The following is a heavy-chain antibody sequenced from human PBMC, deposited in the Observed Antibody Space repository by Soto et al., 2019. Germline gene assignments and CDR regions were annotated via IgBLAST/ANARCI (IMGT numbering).Heavy chain of an antibody. Sequence: ASVKVSCKASGYTFTSYGISWVRKAPGQGLEWMGWISAYNGNTNYAQKLQGRVTMTTDTSTSTAYMELRSLRPDDTAVYYCAIPPNTHDSSDYWGQGTLVTVSS. CDR2: ISAYNGNT. CDR1: GYTFTSYG. V-gene: IGHV1-18*01. CDR3: AIPPNTHDSSDY. D-gene: IGHD3-22*01. J-gene: IGHJ4*02.